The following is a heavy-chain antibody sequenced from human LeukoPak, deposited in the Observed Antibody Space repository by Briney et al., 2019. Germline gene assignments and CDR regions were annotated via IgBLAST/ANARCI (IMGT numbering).Heavy chain of an antibody. CDR1: GFTFSSYA. D-gene: IGHD3-9*01. CDR2: ISGSGGST. V-gene: IGHV3-23*01. Sequence: GGSLRLSCAASGFTFSSYAMSWVRQAPGKGLEWVSAISGSGGSTYYADSVKGRFTISRDNSKNTLYLQMNSLRAEDTAVYYCAKVRDILTGYFLYYFDYWGQGTLVTVSS. J-gene: IGHJ4*02. CDR3: AKVRDILTGYFLYYFDY.